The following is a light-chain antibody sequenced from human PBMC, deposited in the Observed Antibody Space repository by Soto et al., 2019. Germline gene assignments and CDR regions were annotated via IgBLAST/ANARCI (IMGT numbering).Light chain of an antibody. CDR2: DAS. CDR3: QQYNTYPLT. J-gene: IGKJ4*01. Sequence: DIQMTQSPSALSASVGDRVTITCRASQTISNWLAWYQQKPGKAPKVLIFDASTLDGGVPSRFSGRRSGTEFTLTISSLQPSDFATYYCQQYNTYPLTLGGGTKVEI. V-gene: IGKV1-5*01. CDR1: QTISNW.